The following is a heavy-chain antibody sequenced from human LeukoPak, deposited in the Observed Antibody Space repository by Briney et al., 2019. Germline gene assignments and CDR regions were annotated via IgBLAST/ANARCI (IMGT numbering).Heavy chain of an antibody. V-gene: IGHV3-23*01. CDR1: GFTFSTYT. Sequence: GGSLRLSCAASGFTFSTYTMYWVRHPPGKRLEWVSIIGNNGGGIHYAHSVRGRFTISRDNSKNALYLQMNSLRVEDTAVYYCAIGPNWGTHSWGQGVLVTVSS. J-gene: IGHJ4*02. CDR2: IGNNGGGI. D-gene: IGHD7-27*01. CDR3: AIGPNWGTHS.